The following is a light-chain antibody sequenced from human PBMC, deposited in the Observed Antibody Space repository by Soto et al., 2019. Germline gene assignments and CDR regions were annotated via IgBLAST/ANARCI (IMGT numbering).Light chain of an antibody. V-gene: IGKV1-9*01. CDR1: QGISNY. Sequence: DIPLTQSPSFLSASIGDRVTITCRASQGISNYLAWYQQKPGKAPKLLIFAASTLQSGVPSRFSLRLSRIEFTLTISSLHPEDFATYWCQHVTSSPFTFGPGTKVDIK. CDR3: QHVTSSPFT. J-gene: IGKJ3*01. CDR2: AAS.